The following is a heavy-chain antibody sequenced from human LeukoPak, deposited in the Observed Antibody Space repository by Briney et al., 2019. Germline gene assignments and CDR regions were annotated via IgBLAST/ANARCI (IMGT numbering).Heavy chain of an antibody. V-gene: IGHV4-59*01. Sequence: SETLSLTCTVSGGSISYYYWSWIGQSPGQGLEWIGYIYYNGSTNYNPSLKSRVTISVDMSKNQFSLKMSSVTAADTAVYYCARKGGLFDYWGQGRLVTVSS. D-gene: IGHD2-15*01. CDR2: IYYNGST. J-gene: IGHJ4*02. CDR3: ARKGGLFDY. CDR1: GGSISYYY.